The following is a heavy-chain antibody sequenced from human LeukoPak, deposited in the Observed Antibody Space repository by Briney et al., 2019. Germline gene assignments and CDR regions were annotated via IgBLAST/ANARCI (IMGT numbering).Heavy chain of an antibody. V-gene: IGHV4-59*01. D-gene: IGHD3-22*01. J-gene: IGHJ3*02. Sequence: PSETLSLTCTVSGGSISSYYWSWIRQPPGKGLEWIGYIYYSGSTNYNPSLKSRVTISVDTSKNQFSLKLSSVTAADKAVYYCASEYYYDSSGTGDAFDIWGQGTMVTVSS. CDR3: ASEYYYDSSGTGDAFDI. CDR1: GGSISSYY. CDR2: IYYSGST.